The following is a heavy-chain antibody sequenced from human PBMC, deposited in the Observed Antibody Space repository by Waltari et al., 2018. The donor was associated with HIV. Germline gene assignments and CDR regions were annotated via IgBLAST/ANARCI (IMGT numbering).Heavy chain of an antibody. D-gene: IGHD2-15*01. V-gene: IGHV3-7*01. CDR1: GFTFSSSW. J-gene: IGHJ4*02. CDR3: ASLYCSGGSCYDY. CDR2: IKQDGGEK. Sequence: EVQLVESGGGLVQPGGSLRLSCAASGFTFSSSWMTWVRQAAGSGLEGVANIKQDGGEKYFADAVKGRFTISRDNANNSLYLQMNSLRAEDTAVYYCASLYCSGGSCYDYWGQGTLVTVSS.